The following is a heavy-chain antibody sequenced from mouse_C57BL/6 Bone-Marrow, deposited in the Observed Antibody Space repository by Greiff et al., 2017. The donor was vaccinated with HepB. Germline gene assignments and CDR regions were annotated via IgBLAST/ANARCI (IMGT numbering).Heavy chain of an antibody. CDR1: GYTFTSYW. V-gene: IGHV1-64*01. D-gene: IGHD1-1*01. Sequence: QVQLQQPGAELVKPGASVKLSCKASGYTFTSYWMHWVKQRPGQGLEWIGMIHPNSGSNNYNEKFKSKATLTVDKSSSTAYMQLSSLTSEDSAVYYCARPYYYGSRSFDYWGQGTTLTVSS. J-gene: IGHJ2*01. CDR2: IHPNSGSN. CDR3: ARPYYYGSRSFDY.